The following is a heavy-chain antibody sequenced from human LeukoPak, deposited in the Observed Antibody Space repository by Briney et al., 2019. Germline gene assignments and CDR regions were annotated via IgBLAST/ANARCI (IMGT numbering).Heavy chain of an antibody. D-gene: IGHD3-3*01. Sequence: GGSLRLSCAASGFTFSSYAVSWARQAPGKGLEWLSGISASGGSTYYADSVKGRFTISRDNSKNTLYLQMNSLRADDTAVYYCAKDYGDYDFWSGPYYFDYWGQGALVTVSS. J-gene: IGHJ4*02. V-gene: IGHV3-23*01. CDR2: ISASGGST. CDR1: GFTFSSYA. CDR3: AKDYGDYDFWSGPYYFDY.